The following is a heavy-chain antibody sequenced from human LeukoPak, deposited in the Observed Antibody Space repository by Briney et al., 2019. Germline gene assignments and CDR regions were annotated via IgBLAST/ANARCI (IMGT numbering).Heavy chain of an antibody. D-gene: IGHD3-16*02. CDR2: IAESGVDT. Sequence: GGALRLFCSGSGFTFGSYAMNWGRHAPREGLGGVSAIAESGVDTYYADSVKGRFAISRDDSKNTVFLQMNSLRAEGTAMYYCATGYTKTSRRGDYWGQGTLVTVSS. J-gene: IGHJ4*02. CDR1: GFTFGSYA. CDR3: ATGYTKTSRRGDY. V-gene: IGHV3-23*01.